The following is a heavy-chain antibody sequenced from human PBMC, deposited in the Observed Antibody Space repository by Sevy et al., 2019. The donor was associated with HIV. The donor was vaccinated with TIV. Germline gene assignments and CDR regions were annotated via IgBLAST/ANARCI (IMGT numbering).Heavy chain of an antibody. CDR3: ARADLDSSTFFYYYGMDV. CDR2: MNPDSGRR. J-gene: IGHJ6*02. Sequence: ASVKVSCKASGYTFSGYDINWVQQATGQGLEWMGWMNPDSGRRGYAPKFQGRVTMTTNTSIDTAYMELRRLRSEDSAVYYCARADLDSSTFFYYYGMDVWGQGTTVTVSS. D-gene: IGHD6-13*01. V-gene: IGHV1-8*02. CDR1: GYTFSGYD.